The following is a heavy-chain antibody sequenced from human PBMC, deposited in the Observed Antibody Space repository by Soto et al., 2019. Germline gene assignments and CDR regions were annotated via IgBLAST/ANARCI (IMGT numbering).Heavy chain of an antibody. CDR1: GGSFSSYY. Sequence: SETLSLTCTVSGGSFSSYYWSWIRQPPGKGLEWIGCINSKGSTTYNPALKSRVTISVDTSKNPFSLKLSSVTAADTAVYYCARGGTSSGSYYDNFYGRDVWGQGTTVTVSS. V-gene: IGHV4-59*01. D-gene: IGHD3-10*01. J-gene: IGHJ6*02. CDR3: ARGGTSSGSYYDNFYGRDV. CDR2: INSKGST.